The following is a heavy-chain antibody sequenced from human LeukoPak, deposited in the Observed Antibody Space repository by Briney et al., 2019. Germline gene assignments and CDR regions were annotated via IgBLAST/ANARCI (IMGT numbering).Heavy chain of an antibody. J-gene: IGHJ4*02. CDR3: ATLMAHLDY. CDR1: GYTFTSFY. Sequence: ASVKVSCKASGYTFTSFYMHWVRQAPGQGLEWMGWINPNSGDTNYAQKFQGRVTMTRDTTISTAYMELSRLRSDDTAVFYCATLMAHLDYWGQGTLVTVSS. CDR2: INPNSGDT. D-gene: IGHD2-8*01. V-gene: IGHV1-2*02.